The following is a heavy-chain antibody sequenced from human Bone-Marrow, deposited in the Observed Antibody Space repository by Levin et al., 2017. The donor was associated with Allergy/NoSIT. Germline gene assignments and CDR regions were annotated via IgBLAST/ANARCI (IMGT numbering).Heavy chain of an antibody. CDR2: ISGSGGIT. D-gene: IGHD3-10*01. Sequence: PGGSLRLSCAASGFTFSTYGMNWVRQAPGKGLEWVSIISGSGGITYYADSVKGRFTISRDNSNNTVYLQMTSLTAEDTAVYYCAKGCDGSGRGATDASDLWGQGTMVTVSS. J-gene: IGHJ3*01. CDR1: GFTFSTYG. V-gene: IGHV3-23*01. CDR3: AKGCDGSGRGATDASDL.